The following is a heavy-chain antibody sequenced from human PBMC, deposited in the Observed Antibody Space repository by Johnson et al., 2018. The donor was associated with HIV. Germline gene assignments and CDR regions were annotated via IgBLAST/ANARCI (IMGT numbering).Heavy chain of an antibody. V-gene: IGHV3-30*04. CDR3: TTEVREEKAFDI. CDR2: ISYDGRNK. D-gene: IGHD1-26*01. J-gene: IGHJ3*02. CDR1: GFTFSSYA. Sequence: VQLVESGGGVVQPGRSLRLSCAASGFTFSSYAMHWVSQAPGKGLEWVAVISYDGRNKYYADSVQGRFTISRDNSKNTLYLQMNSLKTEDTAVYYCTTEVREEKAFDIWGQGTMVTVSS.